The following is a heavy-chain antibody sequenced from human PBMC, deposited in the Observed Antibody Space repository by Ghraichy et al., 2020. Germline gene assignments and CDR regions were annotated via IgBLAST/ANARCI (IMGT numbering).Heavy chain of an antibody. CDR3: ARTRSGDLDSFDY. CDR1: GFTFSSYS. V-gene: IGHV3-21*01. Sequence: GESLNISCAASGFTFSSYSMNWVRQAPGKGLEWVTSISSSSSYIYYADSVKGRFTISRDNAKNSLYLQMNSLRAEDTAVYYCARTRSGDLDSFDYWGQGTLVTVSS. J-gene: IGHJ4*02. D-gene: IGHD2-15*01. CDR2: ISSSSSYI.